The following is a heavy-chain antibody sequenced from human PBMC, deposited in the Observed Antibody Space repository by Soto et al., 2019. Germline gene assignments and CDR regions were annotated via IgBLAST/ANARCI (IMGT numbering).Heavy chain of an antibody. CDR3: ARDQRYLRQGYSDY. CDR1: GFSFSSHS. CDR2: IGDSSTYI. D-gene: IGHD4-4*01. V-gene: IGHV3-21*01. J-gene: IGHJ4*02. Sequence: EVQLVESGGGLVKPGGSLRLSCSASGFSFSSHSLNWVRQAPWKGLEWVSSIGDSSTYIYYADSVKGRFTISRDNVRNSLFLQMNSLRAEDTAVYYCARDQRYLRQGYSDYWGQGTLVTVSS.